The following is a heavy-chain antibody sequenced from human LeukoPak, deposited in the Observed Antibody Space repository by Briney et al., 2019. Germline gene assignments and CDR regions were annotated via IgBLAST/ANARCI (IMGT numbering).Heavy chain of an antibody. CDR3: AREFEATGFWALDY. CDR2: MNNDGRVI. CDR1: GFTFNTYW. Sequence: GGSLRLSCTVSGFTFNTYWMHWVRQAPGKGLVWVSRMNNDGRVISYADSVTGRFTISRDNAKNTLYLQMNSLRAEDTAVYYCAREFEATGFWALDYWGQGTLVTASS. J-gene: IGHJ4*02. V-gene: IGHV3-74*01. D-gene: IGHD3-16*01.